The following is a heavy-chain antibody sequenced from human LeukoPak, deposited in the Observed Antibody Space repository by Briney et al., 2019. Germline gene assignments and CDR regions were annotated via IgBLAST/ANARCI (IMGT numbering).Heavy chain of an antibody. CDR3: ARDRDPSSSLDFDY. V-gene: IGHV3-48*04. Sequence: GGSLRLSCAASGFTFNNYSMNWVRQAPGKGLEWVSYISSSSGAIYYADSVKGRFTISRDNAKNSLYLQMNSLRAEDTAVYYCARDRDPSSSLDFDYWGQGTLVTVSS. CDR1: GFTFNNYS. D-gene: IGHD6-6*01. CDR2: ISSSSGAI. J-gene: IGHJ4*02.